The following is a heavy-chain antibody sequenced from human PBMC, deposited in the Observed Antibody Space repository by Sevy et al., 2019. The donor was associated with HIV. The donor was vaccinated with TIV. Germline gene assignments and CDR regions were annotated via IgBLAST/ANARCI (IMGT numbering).Heavy chain of an antibody. CDR3: TRWKAAQSIFDC. V-gene: IGHV3-49*04. J-gene: IGHJ4*02. CDR2: LKSDVYGGTV. Sequence: GGSLRLSCTASGFTFGDYCMSWVRQAPGKGLEWVAFLKSDVYGGTVDHAASVRGRFVISRDDSKTIAYLQMNDLKTEDTGDYYCTRWKAAQSIFDCWGQGALVTVSS. D-gene: IGHD6-13*01. CDR1: GFTFGDYC.